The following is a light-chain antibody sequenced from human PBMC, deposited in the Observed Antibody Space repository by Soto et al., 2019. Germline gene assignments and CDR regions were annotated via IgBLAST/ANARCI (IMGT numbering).Light chain of an antibody. V-gene: IGLV2-23*01. CDR1: SSDIGSYDL. CDR2: EGT. CDR3: CSYAGSRTYV. J-gene: IGLJ1*01. Sequence: QAVLTQPASVSGPLGQSIVISCTGSSSDIGSYDLVSWYQQYPGKAPKVVIFEGTKRPSGVSNRFSGSKSGNTASLTISGLQTEGEAEYYCCSYAGSRTYVFGAGTKLTVL.